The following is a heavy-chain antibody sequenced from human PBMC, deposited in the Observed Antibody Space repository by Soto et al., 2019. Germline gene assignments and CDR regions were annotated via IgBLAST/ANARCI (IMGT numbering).Heavy chain of an antibody. CDR3: ARSVRLGDLSLRY. CDR2: ISYRGCT. Sequence: QVQLQESGPGLVKPSQTLSLTCTVSGGSITSGDYYWSWIRQHPGKGLEWIGYISYRGCTYYNSSLKSRVTISLDTSKNQFSLRLSSVTAADTAVYWCARSVRLGDLSLRYWGQGTLVTVSS. V-gene: IGHV4-31*03. D-gene: IGHD3-16*02. J-gene: IGHJ4*02. CDR1: GGSITSGDYY.